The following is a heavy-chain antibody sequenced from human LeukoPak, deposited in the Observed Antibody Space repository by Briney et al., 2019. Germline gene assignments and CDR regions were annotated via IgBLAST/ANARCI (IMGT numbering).Heavy chain of an antibody. CDR3: ARGAGYSYWPQNDY. J-gene: IGHJ4*02. D-gene: IGHD5-18*01. CDR1: GGSFSRYY. V-gene: IGHV4-34*01. CDR2: INHSGST. Sequence: SETLSLTCALYGGSFSRYYWSWIRQPPGKGLEWIREINHSGSTNYNPSLKSRVTISVDTSKNQFSLKLSSVTAADTAVYYCARGAGYSYWPQNDYWGQGTLVTVSS.